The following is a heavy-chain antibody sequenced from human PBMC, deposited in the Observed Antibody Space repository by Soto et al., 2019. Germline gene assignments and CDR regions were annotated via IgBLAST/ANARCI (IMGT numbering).Heavy chain of an antibody. Sequence: GGSLRLSCAASGFTFGSYSMNWVRQAPGKGLEWVSSISSSSSYIYYADSVKGRFTISRDNAKNSLYLQMNSLRAEDTAVYYCARDQCGDCYSDYWGQGTLVTVSS. CDR1: GFTFGSYS. CDR3: ARDQCGDCYSDY. D-gene: IGHD2-21*02. CDR2: ISSSSSYI. J-gene: IGHJ4*02. V-gene: IGHV3-21*01.